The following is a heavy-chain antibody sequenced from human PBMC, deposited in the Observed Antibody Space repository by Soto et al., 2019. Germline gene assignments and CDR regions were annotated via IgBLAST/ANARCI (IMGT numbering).Heavy chain of an antibody. V-gene: IGHV1-69*12. D-gene: IGHD3-22*01. CDR1: GGTFSSYA. CDR3: AGTTSYYDSSGLEY. Sequence: QVQLVQSGAEVKKPGSSVKVSCKASGGTFSSYAISWVRQAPGQGLEWMGGIIPIFGTANYAQKFQGRVTITADESTSPAFMELSRLGSEDTAVYYCAGTTSYYDSSGLEYWGQGTLVTVSS. J-gene: IGHJ4*02. CDR2: IIPIFGTA.